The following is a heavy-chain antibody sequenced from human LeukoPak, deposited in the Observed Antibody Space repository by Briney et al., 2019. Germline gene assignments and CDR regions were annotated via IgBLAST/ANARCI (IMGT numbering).Heavy chain of an antibody. CDR2: ISGSGGST. CDR3: AKVSGDYVWGSYRYRDY. Sequence: ETLSLTCTVSGGSISSSSYYWGWIRQPPGKGLEWVSAISGSGGSTYYADSVKGRFTISRDNSKNTLYLQMNSLRAEDTAVYYCAKVSGDYVWGSYRYRDYWGQGTLVTVSS. D-gene: IGHD3-16*02. CDR1: GGSISSSSYY. V-gene: IGHV3-23*01. J-gene: IGHJ4*02.